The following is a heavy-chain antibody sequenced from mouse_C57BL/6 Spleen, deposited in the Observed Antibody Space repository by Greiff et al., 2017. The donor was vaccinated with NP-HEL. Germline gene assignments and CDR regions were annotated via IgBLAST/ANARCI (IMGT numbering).Heavy chain of an antibody. J-gene: IGHJ3*01. CDR3: AGGGLYDYDGEFAY. CDR1: GYTFTSYW. V-gene: IGHV1-52*01. Sequence: QVQLQQPGAELVRPGSSVKLSCKASGYTFTSYWMHWVKQRPIQGLEWIGNIDPSDSETHYNQKFKDKATLTVDKSSSTAYMQRSSLTSGGSAVYYCAGGGLYDYDGEFAYWGQGTLVTVSA. CDR2: IDPSDSET. D-gene: IGHD2-4*01.